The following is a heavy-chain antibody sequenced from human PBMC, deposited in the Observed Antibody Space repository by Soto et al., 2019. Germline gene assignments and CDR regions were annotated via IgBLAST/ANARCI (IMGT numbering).Heavy chain of an antibody. V-gene: IGHV3-11*06. CDR3: ARDRGGYDRLYYYHGMDV. Sequence: AGGSLRLSCAASGFTFSDYYMSWIRQAPGKALEYISYISSSSGSTNYADFVKGRFTISRDNAKNSLYLQMSSPRAEDTAVYYCARDRGGYDRLYYYHGMDVWGQGTTVTVSS. D-gene: IGHD5-12*01. CDR1: GFTFSDYY. CDR2: ISSSSGST. J-gene: IGHJ6*02.